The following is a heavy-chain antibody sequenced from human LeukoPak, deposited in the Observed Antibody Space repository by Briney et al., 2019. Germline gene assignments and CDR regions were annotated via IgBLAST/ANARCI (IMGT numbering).Heavy chain of an antibody. Sequence: PGGSLRLSCAVSGITLSNYGMSWVRQAPGKGLEWVGSISDSGGRTNYADSVKGRFTISRDNPKNTLYLQMNSLRAEDTAVYFCAKRGVVIRVILVGFHKEAYYFDSWGQGALVTVSS. D-gene: IGHD3-22*01. CDR2: ISDSGGRT. CDR3: AKRGVVIRVILVGFHKEAYYFDS. J-gene: IGHJ4*02. CDR1: GITLSNYG. V-gene: IGHV3-23*01.